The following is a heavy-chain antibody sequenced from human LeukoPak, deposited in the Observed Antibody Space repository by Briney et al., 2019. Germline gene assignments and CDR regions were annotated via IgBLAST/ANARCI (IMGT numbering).Heavy chain of an antibody. V-gene: IGHV4-34*01. CDR1: GGSFSGYF. Sequence: SETLSLTCAVSGGSFSGYFWSWIRQSSGKGLEWIGEIHNSGTTNYNPSLNSRATISEDTSKNQFYLNLSSVTAADTAVYYCARRYYYNLGTFPFDFWGQGTLVTVSS. D-gene: IGHD3-10*01. CDR2: IHNSGTT. CDR3: ARRYYYNLGTFPFDF. J-gene: IGHJ4*02.